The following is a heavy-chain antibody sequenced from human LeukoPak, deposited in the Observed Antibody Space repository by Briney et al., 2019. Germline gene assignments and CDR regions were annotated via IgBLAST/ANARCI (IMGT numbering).Heavy chain of an antibody. CDR1: GYSFTSYW. J-gene: IGHJ4*02. Sequence: GESLKISCKGSGYSFTSYWIGWVRQMPGKGLEWMGIIYPGDSDTRYSPSFQGQVTISADKSISTAYLQWSSLKASDTAMYYCARHSGLSIAARPAGDFDYWGQGTLVTVSS. CDR3: ARHSGLSIAARPAGDFDY. V-gene: IGHV5-51*01. D-gene: IGHD6-6*01. CDR2: IYPGDSDT.